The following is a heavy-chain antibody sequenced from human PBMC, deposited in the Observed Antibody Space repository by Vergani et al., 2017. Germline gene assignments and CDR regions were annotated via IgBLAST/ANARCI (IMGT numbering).Heavy chain of an antibody. CDR1: GFTFSSYS. J-gene: IGHJ3*02. CDR2: ISSSSSYI. D-gene: IGHD1-14*01. V-gene: IGHV3-21*01. CDR3: ARDRNPLRAFDI. Sequence: EVQLVESGGGLVKPGGSLRLSCAASGFTFSSYSMNWVRQAPGKGLEWASSISSSSSYIYYADSVKGRFTISRDNAKNSLYLQMNSLRAEDTAVYYCARDRNPLRAFDIWGQGTKVTVSS.